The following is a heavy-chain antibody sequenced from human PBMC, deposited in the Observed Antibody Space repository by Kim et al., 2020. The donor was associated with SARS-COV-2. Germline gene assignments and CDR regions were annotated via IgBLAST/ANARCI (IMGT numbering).Heavy chain of an antibody. CDR3: AKAGGGSESYITDAFDM. V-gene: IGHV3-23*01. D-gene: IGHD3-10*01. Sequence: KGQFTISRDKSKNSLYLQMRSLTAEDTAGYYCAKAGGGSESYITDAFDMWGQGTMVTVSS. J-gene: IGHJ3*02.